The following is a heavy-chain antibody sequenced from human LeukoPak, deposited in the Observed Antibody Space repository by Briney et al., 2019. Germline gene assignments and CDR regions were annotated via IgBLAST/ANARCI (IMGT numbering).Heavy chain of an antibody. CDR3: ARRAGAYSHPYDY. CDR2: ISGSGGGT. J-gene: IGHJ4*02. CDR1: GFTFSSYG. V-gene: IGHV3-23*01. D-gene: IGHD4/OR15-4a*01. Sequence: PGGTQRLSCTASGFTFSSYGMTWVRQAPGKGLEWVSGISGSGGGTYYADSVKGRFTISRDNSKNTLYLQMNSLRAEDTAVYYCARRAGAYSHPYDYWGQGTLVTVSS.